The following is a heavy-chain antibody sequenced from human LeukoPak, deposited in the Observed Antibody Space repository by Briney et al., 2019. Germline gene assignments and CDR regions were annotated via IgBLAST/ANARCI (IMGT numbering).Heavy chain of an antibody. J-gene: IGHJ3*02. D-gene: IGHD1-14*01. CDR1: GFTVSSNY. Sequence: PGGSLRLSCAASGFTVSSNYMSRVRQAPGKGLEWVSVIYSGGSTYYADSVKGRFTISRDNSKNTLYLQMNSLRAEDTAVYYCARARNPSDAFDIWGQGTMVTVSS. CDR2: IYSGGST. V-gene: IGHV3-66*01. CDR3: ARARNPSDAFDI.